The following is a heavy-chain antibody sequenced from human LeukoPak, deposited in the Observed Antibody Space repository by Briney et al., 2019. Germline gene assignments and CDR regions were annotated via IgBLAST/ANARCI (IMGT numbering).Heavy chain of an antibody. J-gene: IGHJ4*02. Sequence: GGSLRLSCAASGFTFSSYSMNWVRQAPGKGLEWVSSISSSSSYIYYADSVKGRFTISRDNAKNSLYLQMNSLRAEDTAVYYCARDSGAIAAAAPGYWGQGTLVTVSS. V-gene: IGHV3-21*01. CDR1: GFTFSSYS. CDR3: ARDSGAIAAAAPGY. D-gene: IGHD6-13*01. CDR2: ISSSSSYI.